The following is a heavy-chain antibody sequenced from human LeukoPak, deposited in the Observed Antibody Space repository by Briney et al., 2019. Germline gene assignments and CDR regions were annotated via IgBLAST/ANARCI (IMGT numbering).Heavy chain of an antibody. CDR3: ARSTSGTFDH. Sequence: GGSLRLSCAASGFIFSNYGMNWVRQAPGKGLEWVAAISASGSATSYADSVRGRFTISRDNDKRLLYLQMDSLRAGDTAVYYCARSTSGTFDHWGQGMLVTVSS. CDR2: ISASGSAT. D-gene: IGHD5/OR15-5a*01. CDR1: GFIFSNYG. V-gene: IGHV3-23*01. J-gene: IGHJ4*02.